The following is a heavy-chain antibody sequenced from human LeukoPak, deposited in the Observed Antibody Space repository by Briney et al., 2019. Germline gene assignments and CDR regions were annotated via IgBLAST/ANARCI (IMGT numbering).Heavy chain of an antibody. D-gene: IGHD1-26*01. J-gene: IGHJ3*02. CDR2: TYFRSKWYN. CDR1: GDSVSSNGAA. Sequence: SQTLSLTCAISGDSVSSNGAAWNWSRQSPSRGLEWLGRTYFRSKWYNDYAGSVQGRITINPDTSKNQFSLQLNSVTPEDTAVYYCARDRKASGSYYAFDIWGQGTMVTVSS. CDR3: ARDRKASGSYYAFDI. V-gene: IGHV6-1*01.